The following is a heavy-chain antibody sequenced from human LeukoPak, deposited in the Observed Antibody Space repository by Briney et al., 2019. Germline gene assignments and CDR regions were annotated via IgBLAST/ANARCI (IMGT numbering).Heavy chain of an antibody. CDR1: GFTFSSYA. V-gene: IGHV3-30*04. CDR3: AREDLGIDWYFDL. Sequence: GRSLRLSCAASGFTFSSYAMHWVRQAPGKGLEWVAVISYDGSNKYYADSVKGRFTISRDNSKNTLYLQMNSLRAEDTAVYYCAREDLGIDWYFDLWGRGTLVTVSS. J-gene: IGHJ2*01. D-gene: IGHD7-27*01. CDR2: ISYDGSNK.